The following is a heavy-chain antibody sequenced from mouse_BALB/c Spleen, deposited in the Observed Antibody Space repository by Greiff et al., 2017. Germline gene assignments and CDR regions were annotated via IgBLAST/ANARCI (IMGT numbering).Heavy chain of an antibody. Sequence: AQLKQSGAELVKPGASVKLSCTASGFNIKDTYMHWVKQRPEQGLEWIGRIDPANGNTKYDPKFQGKATITADTSSNTAYLQLSSLTSEDTAVYYCARSRQLGLRNFDYWGQGTTLTVSS. D-gene: IGHD3-2*01. CDR1: GFNIKDTY. CDR3: ARSRQLGLRNFDY. V-gene: IGHV14-3*02. J-gene: IGHJ2*01. CDR2: IDPANGNT.